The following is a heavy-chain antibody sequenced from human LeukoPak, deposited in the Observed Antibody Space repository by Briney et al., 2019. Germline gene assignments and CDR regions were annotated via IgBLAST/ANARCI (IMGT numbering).Heavy chain of an antibody. Sequence: SETLSLTCAVYGGSFSNYYWSWIRQPPGKGLEWIGETNYSGTTNYNPSLKSRVTISVDTSKNQFSLNLSSVTAADTAVYYCNGYCSGGSCYGGMDVWGQGTTVSVSS. CDR2: TNYSGTT. CDR3: NGYCSGGSCYGGMDV. V-gene: IGHV4-34*01. CDR1: GGSFSNYY. J-gene: IGHJ6*02. D-gene: IGHD2-15*01.